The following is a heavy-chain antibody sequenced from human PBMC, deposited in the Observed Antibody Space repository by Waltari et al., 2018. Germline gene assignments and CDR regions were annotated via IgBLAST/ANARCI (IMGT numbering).Heavy chain of an antibody. V-gene: IGHV3-7*01. CDR3: AKSRGFEY. J-gene: IGHJ4*02. CDR1: GFTVSRYW. D-gene: IGHD2-2*01. CDR2: INYDGSQK. Sequence: EVKLVESGGGLVQPGGSLRLSCGASGFTVSRYWMSWVRQTPGKGLEWVANINYDGSQKYYVDSVKGRFTISRDNAKNSLYLQMNSLRVEDTAVYYCAKSRGFEYWGQGTLITVSS.